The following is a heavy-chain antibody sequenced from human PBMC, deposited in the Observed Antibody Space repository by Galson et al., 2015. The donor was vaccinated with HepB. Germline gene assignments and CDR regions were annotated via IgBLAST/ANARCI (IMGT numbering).Heavy chain of an antibody. D-gene: IGHD3-22*01. CDR3: ARGMTLYDTTGYRWADAFDI. CDR1: RFTFSGSG. V-gene: IGHV3-33*01. Sequence: PLRQSCAASRFTFSGSGMHWARQAPGKGLEWVAHIWYDGSHEQYADSVKGRFTISRDNSQTTLDLQMTRLRPDDTAVYYCARGMTLYDTTGYRWADAFDIWGQGTMVIVSS. J-gene: IGHJ3*02. CDR2: IWYDGSHE.